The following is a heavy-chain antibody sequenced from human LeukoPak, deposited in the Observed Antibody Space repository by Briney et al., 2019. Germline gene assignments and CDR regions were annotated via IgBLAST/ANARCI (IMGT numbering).Heavy chain of an antibody. J-gene: IGHJ3*02. D-gene: IGHD2-8*01. CDR2: ISYDGSNK. CDR3: AKDSWSRNGIYDAFDI. V-gene: IGHV3-30-3*01. Sequence: PGGSLRLSCAASGFTFSSYAMHWVRQAPGKGPEWVAVISYDGSNKYYADSVKGRFTISRDNSKNTLYLQMNSLRAEDTAVYYCAKDSWSRNGIYDAFDIWGQGTMVTVSS. CDR1: GFTFSSYA.